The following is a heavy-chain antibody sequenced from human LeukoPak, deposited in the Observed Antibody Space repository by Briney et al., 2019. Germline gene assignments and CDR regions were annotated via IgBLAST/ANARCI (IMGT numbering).Heavy chain of an antibody. CDR1: GGSISSYY. CDR2: IYYSGST. Sequence: SETLSLTCTVSGGSISSYYWSWIRQPPGKGLEWIGYIYYSGSTNYNPSLKSRVTISVDTSKNQFSLKLSPVTAADTAVYYCASIRPVVVPAGHRDYYYYYMDVWGKGTTVTVSS. J-gene: IGHJ6*03. V-gene: IGHV4-59*01. D-gene: IGHD2-2*01. CDR3: ASIRPVVVPAGHRDYYYYYMDV.